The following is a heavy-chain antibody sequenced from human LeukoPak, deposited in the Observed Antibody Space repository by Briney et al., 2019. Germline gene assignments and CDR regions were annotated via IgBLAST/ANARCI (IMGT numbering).Heavy chain of an antibody. D-gene: IGHD4-17*01. CDR1: GFTFDDYA. CDR3: AKGRGYGDSGDY. V-gene: IGHV3-23*01. J-gene: IGHJ4*02. CDR2: ISGSGGST. Sequence: PGGSLRLSCAASGFTFDDYAMHWVRQLPGKGLEWVSAISGSGGSTYYADSVKGRFTISRDNSKNTLYLQMNSLRAEDTAVYYCAKGRGYGDSGDYWGQGTLVTVSS.